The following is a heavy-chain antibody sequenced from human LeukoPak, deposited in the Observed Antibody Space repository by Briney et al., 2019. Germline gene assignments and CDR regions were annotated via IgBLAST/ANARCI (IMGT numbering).Heavy chain of an antibody. CDR1: EFTFSTYS. CDR2: ISSGSTYI. CDR3: AGDKTGSGYFGL. J-gene: IGHJ4*02. V-gene: IGHV3-21*01. Sequence: KPGGSLRLSCAASEFTFSTYSMNWVRQAPGKGLEWVSSISSGSTYIYYADSVKGRFTISRDNAKNSLYLQMNSLRAEDTAVYYCAGDKTGSGYFGLWGQGTLVTVSS. D-gene: IGHD3-22*01.